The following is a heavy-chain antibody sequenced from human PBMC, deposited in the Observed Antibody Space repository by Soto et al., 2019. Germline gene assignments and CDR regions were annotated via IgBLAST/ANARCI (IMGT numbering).Heavy chain of an antibody. CDR2: ISYDGSNK. Sequence: QVQLVESGGGVVQPGRSLRLSCAASGFTFSSYAMHWVRQAPGKGLEWVAVISYDGSNKYYADSVKGRFTISRDNSKNTLYLQMNSLRAGDTAVYYCARDRETMVRGVESNWFDPWGQGTLVTVSS. CDR3: ARDRETMVRGVESNWFDP. D-gene: IGHD3-10*01. CDR1: GFTFSSYA. J-gene: IGHJ5*02. V-gene: IGHV3-30-3*01.